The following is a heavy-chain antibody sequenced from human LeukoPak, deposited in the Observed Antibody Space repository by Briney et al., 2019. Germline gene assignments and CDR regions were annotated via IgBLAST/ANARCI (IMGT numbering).Heavy chain of an antibody. J-gene: IGHJ4*02. Sequence: GGSLRLSCAASGFTFSAYAMSWVRQAPGKGLERVSSISDSAGSTYYAASVTGRFTISRDSSRTTLYLQVNSLRAGDTAVYYCAKQSAGVTTGYFDYWGQGTLVTVSS. CDR1: GFTFSAYA. CDR3: AKQSAGVTTGYFDY. D-gene: IGHD1-26*01. CDR2: ISDSAGST. V-gene: IGHV3-23*01.